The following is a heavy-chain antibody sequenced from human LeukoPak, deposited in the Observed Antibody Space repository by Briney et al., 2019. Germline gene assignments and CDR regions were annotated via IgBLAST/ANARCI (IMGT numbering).Heavy chain of an antibody. Sequence: PGGSLRLSCAASGFTFSNYEMNWVRQAPGKGLEWLSYITSGGGTIYYADSVKGRFTISRDNAKNSLDLQMNSLRGEDTAVYYCASILGGTRARGFDLWGQGTLVTVSS. CDR2: ITSGGGTI. J-gene: IGHJ4*02. CDR3: ASILGGTRARGFDL. V-gene: IGHV3-48*03. CDR1: GFTFSNYE. D-gene: IGHD1-26*01.